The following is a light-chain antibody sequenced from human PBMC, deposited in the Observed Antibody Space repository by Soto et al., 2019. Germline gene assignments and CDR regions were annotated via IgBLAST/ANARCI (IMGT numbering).Light chain of an antibody. V-gene: IGKV3-11*01. CDR1: QYVGSR. CDR3: HQRQSWPRT. Sequence: EIVLTQSPATLSSSPFEAATLSCRASQYVGSRLAWYQHKPGQAPRLLIYYMSKRATGIPARFSGSGSGTDFTLTISSLAPDDFAIYYCHQRQSWPRTFGQGTKVDIK. J-gene: IGKJ1*01. CDR2: YMS.